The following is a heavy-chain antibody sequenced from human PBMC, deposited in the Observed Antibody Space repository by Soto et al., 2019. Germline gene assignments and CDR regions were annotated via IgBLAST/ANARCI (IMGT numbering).Heavy chain of an antibody. CDR3: ARDDPYYDSSGYAFDI. V-gene: IGHV3-21*01. CDR2: ISSSSSYI. J-gene: IGHJ3*02. CDR1: GFTFSSYS. D-gene: IGHD3-22*01. Sequence: GGSLRLSCAASGFTFSSYSMNWVRQAPGKGLEWVSSISSSSSYIYYADSVKGRFTISRDNAKNSLYLQMNSLRAEDTAVYYCARDDPYYDSSGYAFDIWGQGTMVTVSS.